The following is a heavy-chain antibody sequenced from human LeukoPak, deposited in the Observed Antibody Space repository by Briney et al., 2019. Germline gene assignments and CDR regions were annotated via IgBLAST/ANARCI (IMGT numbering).Heavy chain of an antibody. CDR3: AKGVWAPRFDS. V-gene: IGHV4-34*01. D-gene: IGHD7-27*01. Sequence: SETLSLTCAVYGASFSYDYWSWIRQAPGKGLEWIGEINHSGSITYNPSLKSRVTISAEKSKSQFSLRLASVTATDTAVYYCAKGVWAPRFDSWGQGTLVTVSS. CDR1: GASFSYDY. J-gene: IGHJ5*01. CDR2: INHSGSI.